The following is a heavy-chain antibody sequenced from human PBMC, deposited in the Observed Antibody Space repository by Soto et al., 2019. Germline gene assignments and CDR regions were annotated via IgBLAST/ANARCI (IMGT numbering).Heavy chain of an antibody. CDR2: IYYSGST. D-gene: IGHD2-8*01. CDR3: ARKVSGRMVFDY. CDR1: GGSVSSGNYY. Sequence: SETLSLTCTVSGGSVSSGNYYWSWIRQPPGKGLEWIGYIYYSGSTSYNPSLKSRVTISLDTSKNQFSLKLRSVTAADTAVYYCARKVSGRMVFDYWGQGTQVTVSS. V-gene: IGHV4-61*01. J-gene: IGHJ4*02.